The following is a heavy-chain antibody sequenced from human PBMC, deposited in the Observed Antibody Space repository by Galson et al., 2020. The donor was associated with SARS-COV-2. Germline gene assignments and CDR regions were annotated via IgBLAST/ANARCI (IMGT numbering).Heavy chain of an antibody. J-gene: IGHJ5*02. CDR2: INQHGSEK. D-gene: IGHD3-22*01. CDR1: GFTFSTSW. V-gene: IGHV3-7*05. Sequence: AGTLRLSCAASGFTFSTSWMAWVRQAPGTGLEWVANINQHGSEKYYVDSVKGRFTISRDNTKNSLYLQMSSLRAEDTAVYYCARVLGGVYDRSGYAQNWFDPWGQGTLVTVSS. CDR3: ARVLGGVYDRSGYAQNWFDP.